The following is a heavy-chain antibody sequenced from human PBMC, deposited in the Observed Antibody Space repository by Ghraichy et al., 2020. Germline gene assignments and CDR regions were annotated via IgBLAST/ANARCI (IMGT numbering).Heavy chain of an antibody. J-gene: IGHJ4*02. CDR2: IKSKGGGETR. V-gene: IGHV3-15*01. Sequence: GGSLRLSCAASGFTFIYAWMSWVRQAPGKGLEWVGRIKSKGGGETRDYAAPVQGRFTISRDDSKNMLYLQMDSLKTEDTTVYYCTAVGDGIPSAPFLDYWGQGTLVTVSS. D-gene: IGHD2-2*01. CDR3: TAVGDGIPSAPFLDY. CDR1: GFTFIYAW.